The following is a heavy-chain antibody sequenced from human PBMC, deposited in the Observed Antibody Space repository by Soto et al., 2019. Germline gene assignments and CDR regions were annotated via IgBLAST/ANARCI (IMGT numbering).Heavy chain of an antibody. D-gene: IGHD6-19*01. V-gene: IGHV3-74*01. CDR2: MNSDGSST. J-gene: IGHJ4*01. Sequence: EVQLVESGGGVVQPGGSLSLSCAASGFTFSSHWMHWVRQAPGKGMVWVSRMNSDGSSTSYADSVKGRFTISRDNAKNTLYMPMNSLRAEDTAVYYCDVAVDCPTAIGYWGDRALVTVSS. CDR3: DVAVDCPTAIGY. CDR1: GFTFSSHW.